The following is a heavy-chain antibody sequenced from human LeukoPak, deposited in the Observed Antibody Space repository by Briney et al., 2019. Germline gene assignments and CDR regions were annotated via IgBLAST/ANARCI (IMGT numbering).Heavy chain of an antibody. J-gene: IGHJ4*02. CDR1: GFTFSSYS. V-gene: IGHV3-21*01. D-gene: IGHD1-1*01. CDR3: ARDQGVSQWNDVVGFDY. Sequence: PGGSLRLSCAASGFTFSSYSMNLVRQAPGKGLEWVSSISSSSSYIYYADSVKGRFTISRDNAKNSLYLQMNSLRAEDTAVYYCARDQGVSQWNDVVGFDYWGQGTLVTVSS. CDR2: ISSSSSYI.